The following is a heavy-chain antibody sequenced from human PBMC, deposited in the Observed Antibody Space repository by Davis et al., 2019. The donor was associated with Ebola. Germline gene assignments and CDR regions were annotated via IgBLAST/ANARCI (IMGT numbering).Heavy chain of an antibody. CDR2: ISYDGSNK. Sequence: PGGSLRLSCAASGFTFSSYAMHWVRQAPGKGLEWVAVISYDGSNKYYADSVKGRFTISRDNSKNTLYLQMNSLRAEDTAVYYCARGYCGGDCYWDYWGQGTLVTVSS. CDR1: GFTFSSYA. V-gene: IGHV3-30-3*01. CDR3: ARGYCGGDCYWDY. J-gene: IGHJ4*02. D-gene: IGHD2-21*01.